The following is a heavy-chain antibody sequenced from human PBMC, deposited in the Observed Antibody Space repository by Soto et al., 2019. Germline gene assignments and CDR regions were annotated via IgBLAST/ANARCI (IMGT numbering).Heavy chain of an antibody. V-gene: IGHV4-59*08. CDR2: IYYSGST. J-gene: IGHJ6*02. D-gene: IGHD2-15*01. CDR1: GGSISSYY. Sequence: SETLSLTCTVSGGSISSYYWSWIRQPPGKGLEWIGYIYYSGSTNYNPSLKSRVTISVDTSKNQFSLRLSSVTAADTAVYYCARHKDCSGGSCNAVGYYYGLDVWGQGTMVTVSS. CDR3: ARHKDCSGGSCNAVGYYYGLDV.